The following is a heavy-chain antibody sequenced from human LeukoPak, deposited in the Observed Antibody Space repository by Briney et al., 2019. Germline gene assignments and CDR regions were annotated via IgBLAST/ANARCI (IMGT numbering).Heavy chain of an antibody. D-gene: IGHD3-3*01. CDR1: GFTFSNAW. CDR2: IKSKTDGGTT. J-gene: IGHJ6*02. Sequence: GGSLRLSCAASGFTFSNAWMNWVRQAPGKGLEWVGRIKSKTDGGTTDYAAPVKGRFTISRDDSKNTLYLQMNSLKTEDTAVYYCTTGRQSTIFGVVTGMDVWGQGTTVTVSS. V-gene: IGHV3-15*07. CDR3: TTGRQSTIFGVVTGMDV.